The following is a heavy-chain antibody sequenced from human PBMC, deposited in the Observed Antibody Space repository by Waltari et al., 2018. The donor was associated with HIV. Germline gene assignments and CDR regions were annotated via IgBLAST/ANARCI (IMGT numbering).Heavy chain of an antibody. V-gene: IGHV1-18*04. CDR1: GYTFSPYT. CDR2: ISGYNGNT. D-gene: IGHD3-10*01. Sequence: VQLVQSGAEMRKPGASVTVSCRDSGYTFSPYTISWVRQAPGQGLEWMGWISGYNGNTNYAQKFQGRVNMTTDTSTSTAHMELRSLRSDDTAVYYCARGVSIVRGVMIRGHMDVWGQGTTVTVSS. J-gene: IGHJ6*02. CDR3: ARGVSIVRGVMIRGHMDV.